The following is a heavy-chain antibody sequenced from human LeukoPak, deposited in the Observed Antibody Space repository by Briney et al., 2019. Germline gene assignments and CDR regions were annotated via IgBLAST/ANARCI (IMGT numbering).Heavy chain of an antibody. CDR2: ISGRGDGT. J-gene: IGHJ6*02. V-gene: IGHV3-23*01. CDR3: AKVGCSSLTCPWVYYGLDV. Sequence: GGSLRLSCAASGFTFSSYALGWVRQAPGKGLEWVPAISGRGDGTYYADSVKGRFTISRDSSKNTLYLQMNTLRPEDTAVYYCAKVGCSSLTCPWVYYGLDVWGQGTTVTVSS. D-gene: IGHD2-2*01. CDR1: GFTFSSYA.